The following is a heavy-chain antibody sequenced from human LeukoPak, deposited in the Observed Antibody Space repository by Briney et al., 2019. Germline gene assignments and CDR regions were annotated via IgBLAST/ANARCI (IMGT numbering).Heavy chain of an antibody. J-gene: IGHJ4*02. Sequence: PSETLSLTCAVYGGSFSGYYWSWIRQPPEKGLEWIGEINHSGSTNYNPSLKSRVTISVDTSKNQFSLKLSSVTAADTAVYYCARDQSYDYVWGSYRPWGFDYWGQGTLVTVSS. CDR1: GGSFSGYY. D-gene: IGHD3-16*02. V-gene: IGHV4-34*01. CDR2: INHSGST. CDR3: ARDQSYDYVWGSYRPWGFDY.